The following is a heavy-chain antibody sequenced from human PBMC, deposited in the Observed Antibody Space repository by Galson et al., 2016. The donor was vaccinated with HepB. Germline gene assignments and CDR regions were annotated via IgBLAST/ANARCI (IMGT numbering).Heavy chain of an antibody. J-gene: IGHJ5*02. CDR3: ARAYSGSYCFDP. V-gene: IGHV4-31*03. CDR2: ISYSGST. CDR1: GGSINSGGYY. D-gene: IGHD1-26*01. Sequence: TLSLTCSVSGGSINSGGYYWSWIRHHPGKGLEWIGYISYSGSTYYNPSLRSRVTISIDTSKNQFSLNLSSMTAADTAVYYCARAYSGSYCFDPWGQESLVTVSS.